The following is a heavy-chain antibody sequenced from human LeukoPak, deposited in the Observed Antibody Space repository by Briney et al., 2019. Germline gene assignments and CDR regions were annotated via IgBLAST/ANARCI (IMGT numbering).Heavy chain of an antibody. Sequence: SETLSLTCTVSGGSISSSNWWSWVRQPPGQGLEWIGEIYHSGSTNYNPSLKSRVTISVDKSKSQFSLKLSSVTAADTAVYYCARVSRFHTPVKNEFDYWGQGTLVTVSS. D-gene: IGHD1-1*01. CDR1: GGSISSSNW. J-gene: IGHJ4*02. CDR2: IYHSGST. CDR3: ARVSRFHTPVKNEFDY. V-gene: IGHV4-4*02.